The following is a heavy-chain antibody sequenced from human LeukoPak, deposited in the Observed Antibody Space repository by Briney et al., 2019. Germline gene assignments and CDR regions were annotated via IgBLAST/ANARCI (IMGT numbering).Heavy chain of an antibody. J-gene: IGHJ3*02. CDR3: ARSRSYWWSDAFDI. CDR1: GYSISSGYY. CDR2: IYHSGST. D-gene: IGHD1-26*01. V-gene: IGHV4-38-2*02. Sequence: NPSETLSLTCTVSGYSISSGYYWGWIRQPPGKGLEWIGSIYHSGSTYYNPSLKSRVTISVDTSKNQFSLKLSSVTAADTAVYYCARSRSYWWSDAFDIWGQGTMVTVSS.